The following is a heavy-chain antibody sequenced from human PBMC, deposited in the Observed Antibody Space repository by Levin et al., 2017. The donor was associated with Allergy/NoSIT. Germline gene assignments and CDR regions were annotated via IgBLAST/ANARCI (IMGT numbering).Heavy chain of an antibody. CDR1: GFTFDDYA. J-gene: IGHJ4*02. V-gene: IGHV3-9*01. Sequence: GGSLRLSCAASGFTFDDYAMHWVRQAPGKGLEWVSGISWNSDSIGYADSVKGRFTISRDNAKNSLYLQMNSLRAEDTALYYCAKGSAVAGMDYWGQGTLVTVSS. CDR3: AKGSAVAGMDY. CDR2: ISWNSDSI. D-gene: IGHD6-19*01.